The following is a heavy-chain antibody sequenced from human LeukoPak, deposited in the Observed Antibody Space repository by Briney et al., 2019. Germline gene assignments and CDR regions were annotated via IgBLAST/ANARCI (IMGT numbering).Heavy chain of an antibody. Sequence: GGSLRLSCAASGFHFSGFALVWVRQAPGKGLEWVAVISYDGNNKDYADSVKGRFTISRDNAKNSLYLQMSSLRAEDTAVYYCARDYASDYWGQGTLVTVSS. J-gene: IGHJ4*02. D-gene: IGHD3-10*01. CDR3: ARDYASDY. CDR2: ISYDGNNK. CDR1: GFHFSGFA. V-gene: IGHV3-30-3*01.